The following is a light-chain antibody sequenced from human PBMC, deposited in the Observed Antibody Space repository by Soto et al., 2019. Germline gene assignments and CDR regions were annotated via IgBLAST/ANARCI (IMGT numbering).Light chain of an antibody. CDR1: QSISSW. CDR3: QQYNSEWT. Sequence: DIQMTQSPSTLSASVGDRVTITCRASQSISSWLAWYQQKPGKAPKLLIYDASSLESGVPSRFSGSGSGTEFTLTISSLQPDDFATYYCQQYNSEWTFGQGTKVDIK. J-gene: IGKJ1*01. V-gene: IGKV1-5*01. CDR2: DAS.